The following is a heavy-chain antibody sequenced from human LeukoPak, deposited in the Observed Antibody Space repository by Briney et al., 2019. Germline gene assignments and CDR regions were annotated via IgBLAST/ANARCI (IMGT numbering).Heavy chain of an antibody. V-gene: IGHV4-30-4*01. CDR2: IYYSGST. Sequence: SETLSLTCTVSGGSISSGDYYWSWIRQPPGKGLEWIGYIYYSGSTYYNPSLKSRVTISVDTSKNQFSLKLSSVTAADTAVYYCATITLGTTVVTLWGQGTLVTVSS. CDR1: GGSISSGDYY. CDR3: ATITLGTTVVTL. D-gene: IGHD4-23*01. J-gene: IGHJ4*02.